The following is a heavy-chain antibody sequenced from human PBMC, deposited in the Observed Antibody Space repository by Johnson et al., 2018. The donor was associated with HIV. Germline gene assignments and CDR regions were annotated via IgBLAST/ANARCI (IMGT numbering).Heavy chain of an antibody. CDR3: GGRLPGDAFYS. D-gene: IGHD1-26*01. Sequence: QVQLVESGGGVVRPGGSLRLSCAASGFTFGGYALHWVRQAPGKGLEWVAGIWCDGSDKCYADSVKGRFTISRDNSKNTLYLQMNSLRAEDTAMYYRGGRLPGDAFYSWGQGTVVTVSS. CDR2: IWCDGSDK. V-gene: IGHV3-30*04. J-gene: IGHJ3*02. CDR1: GFTFGGYA.